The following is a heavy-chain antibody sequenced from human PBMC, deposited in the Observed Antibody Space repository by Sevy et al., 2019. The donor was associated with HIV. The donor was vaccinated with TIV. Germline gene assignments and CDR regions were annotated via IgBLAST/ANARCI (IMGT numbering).Heavy chain of an antibody. CDR1: TFTFSHYA. CDR2: ISYNGEDE. Sequence: GGSLRLSCVASTFTFSHYAMHWVRQAPGKGLQWVASISYNGEDENYADSVAGRFTISRENPKNTLFLQMSSLRPEDTALYYCARDWGTPPTAILYHFDFWGQGIPVTVSS. J-gene: IGHJ4*02. V-gene: IGHV3-30*04. CDR3: ARDWGTPPTAILYHFDF. D-gene: IGHD3-16*01.